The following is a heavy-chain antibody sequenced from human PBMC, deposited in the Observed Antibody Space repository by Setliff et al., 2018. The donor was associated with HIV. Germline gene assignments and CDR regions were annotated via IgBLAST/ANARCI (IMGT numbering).Heavy chain of an antibody. D-gene: IGHD6-13*01. Sequence: GASVKVSCKASGYTFTSCGISWVRQAPGQGLEWMGIINPGGGSTNYAQNFQGRVTISRDTSASTAYMELSSLRSEDTAVYYCARGLAQPGIAAAGTDAFD. CDR3: ARGLAQPGIAAAGTDAFD. J-gene: IGHJ3*01. V-gene: IGHV1-46*01. CDR1: GYTFTSCG. CDR2: INPGGGST.